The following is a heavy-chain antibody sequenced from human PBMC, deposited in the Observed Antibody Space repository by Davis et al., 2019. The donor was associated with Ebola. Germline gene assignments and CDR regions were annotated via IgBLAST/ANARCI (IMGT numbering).Heavy chain of an antibody. D-gene: IGHD2-2*02. J-gene: IGHJ6*03. V-gene: IGHV4-34*01. CDR3: ARGGGRYCSSTSCYKDYYYYYYMDV. CDR1: GGSFSGYY. Sequence: PSETLSLTCAVYGGSFSGYYWSWIRQPPGKGLEWIGEINHSGSTNYNPSLKSRVTISVDTSKNQFSLKLSSVTAADTAVYYCARGGGRYCSSTSCYKDYYYYYYMDVWGKGTTVTVSS. CDR2: INHSGST.